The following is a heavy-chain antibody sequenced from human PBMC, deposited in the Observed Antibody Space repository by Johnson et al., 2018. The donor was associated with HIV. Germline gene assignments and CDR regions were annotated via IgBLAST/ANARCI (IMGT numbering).Heavy chain of an antibody. CDR3: AIPYYYDSGAYH. D-gene: IGHD3-22*01. Sequence: LQLVESGGGLVQPGGSLRLSCAASGFTFSTYAMHWVRQAPGKGLEYVSAISNNGGNTYYANSVEGRFTISRDNSKNTLYLQMGSLRAEDMAVYYCAIPYYYDSGAYHWGQGTLVTVSS. CDR1: GFTFSTYA. V-gene: IGHV3-64*01. CDR2: ISNNGGNT. J-gene: IGHJ3*01.